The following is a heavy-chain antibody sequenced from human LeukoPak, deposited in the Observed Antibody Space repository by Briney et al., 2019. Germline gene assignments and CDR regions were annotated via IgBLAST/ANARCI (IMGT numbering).Heavy chain of an antibody. J-gene: IGHJ4*02. D-gene: IGHD6-19*01. CDR2: SGGRGGPT. V-gene: IGHV3-23*01. Sequence: GGSLRPSCATSGIPLYSYSNRWVRQAPGEGLGGGSKFDGSGGRGGPTYYADSVKGRFTISRDNSKNTLYLQMNSLRAEDTAVYFCAKDLKGSGWDLDYWGQGTLVTVSS. CDR3: AKDLKGSGWDLDY. CDR1: GIPLYSYS.